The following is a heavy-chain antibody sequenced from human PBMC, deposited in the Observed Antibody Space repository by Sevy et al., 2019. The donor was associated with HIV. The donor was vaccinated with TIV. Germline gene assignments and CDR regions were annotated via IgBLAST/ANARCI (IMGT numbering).Heavy chain of an antibody. J-gene: IGHJ4*02. V-gene: IGHV3-21*06. Sequence: GGSLRLSCVASGFTFSSYSMHWVRQAPGKGLEWVSSVSSSSDYIYYADSVKGRFTISRYNAKNSLYLQMNSLRAEDTAVYYCAKSWGSITAAGLDYWGQGTLVTVSS. CDR2: VSSSSDYI. D-gene: IGHD6-13*01. CDR3: AKSWGSITAAGLDY. CDR1: GFTFSSYS.